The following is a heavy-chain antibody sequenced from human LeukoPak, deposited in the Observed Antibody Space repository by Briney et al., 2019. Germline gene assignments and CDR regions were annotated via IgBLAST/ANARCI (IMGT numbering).Heavy chain of an antibody. CDR3: ARDSPGVLRFLAGVDY. D-gene: IGHD3-3*01. Sequence: GGSLRLSCAASGFTVSSNYMNWVRQAPGKGLEWVSVIYSGGNTYHADSVKGRFTISRDSSKNTVYLQMNSLRAEDTAVYYCARDSPGVLRFLAGVDYWGQGTLVTVSS. J-gene: IGHJ4*02. CDR1: GFTVSSNY. CDR2: IYSGGNT. V-gene: IGHV3-66*01.